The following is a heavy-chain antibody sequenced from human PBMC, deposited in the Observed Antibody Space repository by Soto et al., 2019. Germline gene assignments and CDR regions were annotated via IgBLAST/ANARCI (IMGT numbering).Heavy chain of an antibody. CDR3: ARVRGGYCSGGSRYSESWYFDL. V-gene: IGHV4-59*01. CDR2: IYYSGST. J-gene: IGHJ2*01. D-gene: IGHD2-15*01. Sequence: QVQLQESGPGLVKPSETLSLTCTVSGGSISSYYWSWIRQPPGKGLEWIGYIYYSGSTNYNPSLKSRVTILVDTSKNQFSLKLSSVTAADTAVYYCARVRGGYCSGGSRYSESWYFDLWGRGTLVTVSS. CDR1: GGSISSYY.